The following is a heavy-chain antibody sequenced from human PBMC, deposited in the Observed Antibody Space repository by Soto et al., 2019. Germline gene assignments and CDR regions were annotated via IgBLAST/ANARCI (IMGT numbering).Heavy chain of an antibody. CDR2: IIPIFGTA. V-gene: IGHV1-69*13. CDR1: GGTFSSYA. J-gene: IGHJ6*02. D-gene: IGHD2-2*01. Sequence: SVKVSCKASGGTFSSYAISWVRQAPGQGLEWMGGIIPIFGTANYAQKFQGRVTITADESTSTAYMELSSLRSEDTAVYYCARVGAIVVAPDHIPRNYYYYGMDVWGQGATVTVSS. CDR3: ARVGAIVVAPDHIPRNYYYYGMDV.